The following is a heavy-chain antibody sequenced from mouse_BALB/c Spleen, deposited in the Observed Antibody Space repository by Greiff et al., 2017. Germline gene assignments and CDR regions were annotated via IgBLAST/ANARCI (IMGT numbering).Heavy chain of an antibody. V-gene: IGHV2-2*02. D-gene: IGHD1-1*01. CDR3: ATYGSSEYAMDY. CDR1: GFSLTSYG. Sequence: VHLVESGPGLVQPSQSLSITCTVSGFSLTSYGVHWVRQSPGKGLEWLGVIWSGGSTDYNAAFISRLSISKDNSKSQVFFKMNSLQANDTAIYYCATYGSSEYAMDYWGQGTSVTVSS. CDR2: IWSGGST. J-gene: IGHJ4*01.